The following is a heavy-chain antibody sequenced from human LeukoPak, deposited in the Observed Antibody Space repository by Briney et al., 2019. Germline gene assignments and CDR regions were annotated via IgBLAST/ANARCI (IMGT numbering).Heavy chain of an antibody. Sequence: SETLSLTCTVSGGSISSGGYYWSWIRQPAGKGLEWIGRIYTSGSTNYNPSLKSRVTMSVDTSKNQFSLKLSSVTAADTAVYYCAREREIQLWNTFGCMDVWGQGTTVTVSS. CDR1: GGSISSGGYY. CDR2: IYTSGST. CDR3: AREREIQLWNTFGCMDV. J-gene: IGHJ6*02. D-gene: IGHD5-18*01. V-gene: IGHV4-61*02.